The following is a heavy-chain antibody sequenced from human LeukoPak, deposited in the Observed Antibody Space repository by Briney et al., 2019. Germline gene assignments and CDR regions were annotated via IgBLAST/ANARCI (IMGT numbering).Heavy chain of an antibody. CDR1: GGSIGSYY. J-gene: IGHJ4*02. V-gene: IGHV4-59*01. Sequence: SETLSLTCTVSGGSIGSYYWSWIRQPPGKGLEWIGYIYYSGSTNYNPSLKSRVTISVDTSKNQFSLKLSSVSAADTAVYYCARVRDVYNDCWGQGTLVTVSS. CDR3: ARVRDVYNDC. D-gene: IGHD5-24*01. CDR2: IYYSGST.